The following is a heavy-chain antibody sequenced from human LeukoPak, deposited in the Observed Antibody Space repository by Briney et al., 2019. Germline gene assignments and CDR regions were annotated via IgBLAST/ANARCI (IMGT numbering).Heavy chain of an antibody. D-gene: IGHD3-10*01. J-gene: IGHJ5*02. CDR1: GYTFTSCD. V-gene: IGHV1-8*01. Sequence: ASVKVSCKASGYTFTSCDINWVRQATGQGLEWMGWMNPNSGNTGYAQKFQGRVTMTRNTSISTAYMELSSLRSEDTAVYYCARVRYGSGSSWFDPWGQGTLVTVSS. CDR3: ARVRYGSGSSWFDP. CDR2: MNPNSGNT.